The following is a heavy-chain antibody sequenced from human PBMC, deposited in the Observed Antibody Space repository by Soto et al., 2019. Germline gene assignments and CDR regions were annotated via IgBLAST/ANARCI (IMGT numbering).Heavy chain of an antibody. CDR1: GGSISNYY. J-gene: IGHJ4*02. D-gene: IGHD6-19*01. Sequence: PSGTRSLTCPGSGGSISNYYGHWLRPPPGKGLEWIGYIYNNGSTNYIPSLKSRVTISLDRSKKQFSLTLNSVTSADTAVYYCARGLSSSGWYDLWYGGQGALGTV. CDR2: IYNNGST. CDR3: ARGLSSSGWYDLWY. V-gene: IGHV4-59*01.